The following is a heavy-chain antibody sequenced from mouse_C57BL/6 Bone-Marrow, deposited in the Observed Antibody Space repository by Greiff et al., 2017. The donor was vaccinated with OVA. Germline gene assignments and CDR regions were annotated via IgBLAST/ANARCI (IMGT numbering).Heavy chain of an antibody. CDR2: IYPGSGNT. CDR1: GYTFTDYY. V-gene: IGHV1-76*01. J-gene: IGHJ4*01. CDR3: ARGGVYYQGAMDY. Sequence: QVQLQQSGAELVRPGASVKLSCKASGYTFTDYYINWVKQRPGQGLEWIARIYPGSGNTYYNEKFKGKATLTAEKSSSTAYMQLSSLTSEDSAVYFCARGGVYYQGAMDYWGQGTSVTVSS. D-gene: IGHD1-1*01.